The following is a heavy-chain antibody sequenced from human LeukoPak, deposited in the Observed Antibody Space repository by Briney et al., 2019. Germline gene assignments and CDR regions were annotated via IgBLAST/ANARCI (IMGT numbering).Heavy chain of an antibody. CDR3: AKVPRKTSSTSCYFTD. CDR1: GFTFSTYG. J-gene: IGHJ4*02. D-gene: IGHD2-2*01. CDR2: ISYDGSNK. V-gene: IGHV3-30*18. Sequence: GGSLRLSCAASGFTFSTYGMHWVRQAPGKGLEWVAVISYDGSNKYYADSVKGRFTISRDNSKNTLYLQMNSLRAEDTAVYYCAKVPRKTSSTSCYFTDWGQGTLVTVSS.